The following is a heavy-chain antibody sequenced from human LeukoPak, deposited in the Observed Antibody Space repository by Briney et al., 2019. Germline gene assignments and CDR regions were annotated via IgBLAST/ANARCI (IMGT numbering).Heavy chain of an antibody. V-gene: IGHV4-39*07. J-gene: IGHJ4*02. CDR1: GGSISSSSYY. CDR3: SRESAGTTISH. D-gene: IGHD1-1*01. Sequence: SETPSLTCTVSGGSISSSSYYWGWIRQPPGKGLEWIGSIYYSGSTYYNPSLKSRVTISVDTSKNQFSLKLSSVTAADTAVYYCSRESAGTTISHWGQGTLVTVSS. CDR2: IYYSGST.